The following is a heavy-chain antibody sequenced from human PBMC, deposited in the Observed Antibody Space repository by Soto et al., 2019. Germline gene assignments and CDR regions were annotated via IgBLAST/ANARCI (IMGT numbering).Heavy chain of an antibody. V-gene: IGHV1-2*04. Sequence: QVQLVQSGAEVKKPGASVKVSCKASGYTFTGYYMHWVRQAPGQGLEWMGWINPNSGGTNYAQKFQGWVTMTRDTSISTAYMELSRLRSDDTAVYYCARDYGTTVHYGLPGWYFDLWGRGTLVTVSS. CDR1: GYTFTGYY. CDR3: ARDYGTTVHYGLPGWYFDL. D-gene: IGHD4-17*01. CDR2: INPNSGGT. J-gene: IGHJ2*01.